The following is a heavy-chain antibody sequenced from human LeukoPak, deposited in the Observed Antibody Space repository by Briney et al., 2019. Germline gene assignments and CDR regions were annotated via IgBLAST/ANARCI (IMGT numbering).Heavy chain of an antibody. Sequence: GESLKISCKGSGYSFTSYWISWVRQMLGKGLEWMGRIDPSDSYTNYSPSFQGHVTISADKSISTAYLQWSSLKASDTAMYYCARWPYYYYGMDVWGQGTTVTVSS. CDR3: ARWPYYYYGMDV. V-gene: IGHV5-10-1*01. CDR2: IDPSDSYT. CDR1: GYSFTSYW. J-gene: IGHJ6*02.